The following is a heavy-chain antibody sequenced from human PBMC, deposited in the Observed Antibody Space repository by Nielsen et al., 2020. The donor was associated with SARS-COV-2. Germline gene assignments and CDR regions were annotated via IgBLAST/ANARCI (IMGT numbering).Heavy chain of an antibody. CDR1: GGSISSYY. V-gene: IGHV4-59*01. D-gene: IGHD2-15*01. Sequence: SETLSLTCTVSGGSISSYYWSWIRQPPGKGLGWIGYIYYSGSTNYNPSLKSRVTISVDTSKNQFSLKLSSVTAADTAVYYCARDQRYCSGDSCYKGEFDYWGQGTLVTVSS. CDR3: ARDQRYCSGDSCYKGEFDY. CDR2: IYYSGST. J-gene: IGHJ4*02.